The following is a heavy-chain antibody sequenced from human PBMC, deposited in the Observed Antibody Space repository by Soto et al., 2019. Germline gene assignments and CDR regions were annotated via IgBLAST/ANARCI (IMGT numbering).Heavy chain of an antibody. Sequence: QVYLVQSGAEVKKPGSSAKISCKASGGIFSSNTINWVRQAAGQGLEWMGGIIPLFGTANYAEKFQGRVTITADKSTKTEYMELTSLRSEDTAVYYCARKAACGGDCYAFNSWCQGTLVTV. V-gene: IGHV1-69*06. CDR1: GGIFSSNT. CDR3: ARKAACGGDCYAFNS. CDR2: IIPLFGTA. D-gene: IGHD2-21*02. J-gene: IGHJ4*02.